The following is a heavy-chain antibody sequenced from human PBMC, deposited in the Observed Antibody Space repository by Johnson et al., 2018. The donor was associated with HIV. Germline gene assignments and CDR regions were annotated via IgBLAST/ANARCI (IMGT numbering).Heavy chain of an antibody. J-gene: IGHJ3*02. D-gene: IGHD3-22*01. V-gene: IGHV3-30*02. Sequence: QVQLVESGGGLVKPGGSLRLSCAASGFTFSTYGMHWVRQAPGKGLEWVAFIRYDGSNKYYADSVKGRFTISRDNSKNTLYLQMNSLRAEDTAVYYCAKDLSDSSGYHDAFDIWGQGTMVTVSS. CDR2: IRYDGSNK. CDR1: GFTFSTYG. CDR3: AKDLSDSSGYHDAFDI.